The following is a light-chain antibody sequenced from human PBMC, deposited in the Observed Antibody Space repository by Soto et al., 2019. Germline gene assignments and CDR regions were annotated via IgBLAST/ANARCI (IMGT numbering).Light chain of an antibody. CDR2: GAS. Sequence: DIVVTQSPATLSVSPGERATLCCRASQSVSSYLAWYQQKPGQAPRLLIYGASTRATGIPARFSGSGSGTEFTLTISSLQSEDFAVYYCQQYNNWPPWTFGQGTKVDIK. CDR1: QSVSSY. V-gene: IGKV3-15*01. J-gene: IGKJ1*01. CDR3: QQYNNWPPWT.